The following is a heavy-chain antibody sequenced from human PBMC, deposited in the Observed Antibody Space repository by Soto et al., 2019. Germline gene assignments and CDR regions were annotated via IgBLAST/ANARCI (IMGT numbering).Heavy chain of an antibody. CDR3: ARNRRGVSTERYDY. CDR1: EYRFTNYW. D-gene: IGHD1-1*01. Sequence: EVQLVQSGAEVKEPGESLRISCRGSEYRFTNYWITWVRQMPGKGLEWMGRIDPSDSYTNYSPSFQGHVTFSVDESISTAFLQWTSLKASDTAIYFCARNRRGVSTERYDYWGQGTLVTVSS. V-gene: IGHV5-10-1*01. J-gene: IGHJ4*02. CDR2: IDPSDSYT.